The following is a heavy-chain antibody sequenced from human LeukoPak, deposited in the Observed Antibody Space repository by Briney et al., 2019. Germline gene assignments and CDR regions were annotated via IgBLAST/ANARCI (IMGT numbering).Heavy chain of an antibody. CDR3: ARSRLGWLHQPIDY. CDR1: GDSVSSGSYY. J-gene: IGHJ4*02. D-gene: IGHD5-24*01. CDR2: MSPSGTT. V-gene: IGHV4-61*01. Sequence: PSGTLSLTCTVSGDSVSSGSYYLSWIRQPPGKGLDWIAYMSPSGTTNYNPSLKSRVTISVDTSKNQFSLKLSSVTAADTAVYYCARSRLGWLHQPIDYWGQGTLVTVSS.